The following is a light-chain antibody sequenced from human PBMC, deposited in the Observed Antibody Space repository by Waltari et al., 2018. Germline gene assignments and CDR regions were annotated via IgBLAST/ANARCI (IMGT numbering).Light chain of an antibody. V-gene: IGLV2-23*02. J-gene: IGLJ2*01. CDR3: LSYAATVSFG. CDR1: SSDVGNNNH. Sequence: QPALTQPASVSGSPGQSITISCTGTSSDVGNNNHVCWYQKHPAKVPKLLIYEVSKRPSGVSDRLSGSKSGNTASLTISGLQAEDEADYYCLSYAATVSFGFGGGTKLTVL. CDR2: EVS.